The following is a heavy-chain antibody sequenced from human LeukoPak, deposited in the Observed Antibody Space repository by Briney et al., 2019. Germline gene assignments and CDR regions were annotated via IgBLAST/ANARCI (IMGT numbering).Heavy chain of an antibody. J-gene: IGHJ4*02. CDR1: GFTFDDYA. V-gene: IGHV3-9*01. D-gene: IGHD6-13*01. CDR2: ISWNSGSI. CDR3: SKDSSSWYGEAFDY. Sequence: PGRSLRLSCAASGFTFDDYAMHWVRQAPGKGLEWVSGISWNSGSIGYADSVKGRFTISRDNAKNSLYLQMNSLRAEDTALYYCSKDSSSWYGEAFDYWGQGTLVTVSS.